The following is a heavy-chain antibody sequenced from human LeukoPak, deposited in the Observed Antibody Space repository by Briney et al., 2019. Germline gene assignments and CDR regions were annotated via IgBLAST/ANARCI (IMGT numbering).Heavy chain of an antibody. CDR1: GFTFDDYA. Sequence: GGSLRLSCAASGFTFDDYAMHWVRQAPGKGLEWVSGISWNSGHIGYADSVKGRFTISRDNAKNSLYLQMNSLRAEDTALYYCAKAGSAARPQFSLDPWGQGTLVTVSS. J-gene: IGHJ5*02. CDR3: AKAGSAARPQFSLDP. V-gene: IGHV3-9*01. CDR2: ISWNSGHI. D-gene: IGHD6-6*01.